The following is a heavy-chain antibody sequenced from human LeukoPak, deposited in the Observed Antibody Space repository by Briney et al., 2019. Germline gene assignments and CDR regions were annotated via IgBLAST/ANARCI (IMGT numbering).Heavy chain of an antibody. CDR2: IDYSGST. V-gene: IGHV4-59*08. CDR3: ARLVHCSGGSCYSAGGRDWFYS. Sequence: SETLSLTCTVSGGSISSYYWNWIRQPPGKGLEWIGYIDYSGSTNYNPSLKSRVTISVDTSKNQFSLKLSSVTAADTAVYYCARLVHCSGGSCYSAGGRDWFYSWGHGTLVTVSS. CDR1: GGSISSYY. J-gene: IGHJ5*01. D-gene: IGHD2-15*01.